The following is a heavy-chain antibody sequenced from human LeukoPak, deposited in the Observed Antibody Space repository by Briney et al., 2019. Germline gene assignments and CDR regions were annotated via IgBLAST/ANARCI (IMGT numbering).Heavy chain of an antibody. J-gene: IGHJ6*02. CDR2: IIPIFGTA. V-gene: IGHV1-69*13. CDR3: AGMTTVTPAYYYYGMDV. D-gene: IGHD4-11*01. CDR1: GYTFTNYG. Sequence: GAPVTVSCKASGYTFTNYGIGWVRQAPGQGLEWMGGIIPIFGTANYAQKFQGRVTITADESTSTAYMELSSLRSEDTAVYYCAGMTTVTPAYYYYGMDVWGQGTTVTVSS.